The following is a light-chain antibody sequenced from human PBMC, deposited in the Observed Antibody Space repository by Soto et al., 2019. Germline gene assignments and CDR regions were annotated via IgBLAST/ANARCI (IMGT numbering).Light chain of an antibody. CDR1: SSDVGSYNL. CDR3: CSYAGVTTLV. CDR2: DVS. J-gene: IGLJ2*01. V-gene: IGLV2-23*02. Sequence: QSALTQPASVSGSPGQPITISCTGTSSDVGSYNLVSWYQQHPGKAPKIMIFDVSERPSGVSTRFSGSKSGNTASLTISGLQADDEADYYCCSYAGVTTLVFGGGTKLTVL.